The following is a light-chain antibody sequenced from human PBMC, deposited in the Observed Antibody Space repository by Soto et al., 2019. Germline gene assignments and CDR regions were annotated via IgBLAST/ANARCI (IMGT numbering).Light chain of an antibody. CDR1: QSISSY. J-gene: IGKJ5*01. CDR3: QQYSDWPSIT. Sequence: EIVMTQSPETLSVFAGERATLSCRATQSISSYLAWYQLKPGQAPRLLIYGVSTRATGIPARFSGSGSGTEFTLTISSLQSEDVAVYYCQQYSDWPSITFGQGTRLEIK. V-gene: IGKV3-15*01. CDR2: GVS.